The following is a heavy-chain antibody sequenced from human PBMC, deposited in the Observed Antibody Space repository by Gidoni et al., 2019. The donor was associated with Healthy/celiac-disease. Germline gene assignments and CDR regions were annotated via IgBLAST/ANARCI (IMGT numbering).Heavy chain of an antibody. V-gene: IGHV1-69*01. CDR2: IIPIFGTA. D-gene: IGHD3-3*01. CDR1: GGTFSSYA. CDR3: ARGGPRGLYYDFCATRLRPQPPEYNWFDP. Sequence: QVQLVQSGAEVKKPGSSVKVSCKASGGTFSSYAISWVRQAPGQGLEWMGGIIPIFGTANYAQKFQGRVTITADESTSTAYMELSSLRSEDTAVYYCARGGPRGLYYDFCATRLRPQPPEYNWFDPWGQGTLVTVSS. J-gene: IGHJ5*02.